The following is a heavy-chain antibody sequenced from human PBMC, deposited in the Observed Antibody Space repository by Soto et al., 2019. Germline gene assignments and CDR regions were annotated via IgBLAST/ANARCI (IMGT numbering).Heavy chain of an antibody. D-gene: IGHD6-6*01. V-gene: IGHV4-34*01. CDR3: ARVGLRYSSSSVPRRHGFDP. Sequence: QVQLQQWGAGLLKPSETLSLTCAVYGGSFSGYYWSWIRQPPGKGLEWIGEINHSGSTNYNPSLKNRVPKSADTSKNRFALKLISVTAADTAVYYCARVGLRYSSSSVPRRHGFDPWGQGTLVTGSS. CDR1: GGSFSGYY. CDR2: INHSGST. J-gene: IGHJ5*02.